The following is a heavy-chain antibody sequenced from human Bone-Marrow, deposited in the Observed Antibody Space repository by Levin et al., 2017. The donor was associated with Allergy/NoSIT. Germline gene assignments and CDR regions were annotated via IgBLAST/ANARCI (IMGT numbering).Heavy chain of an antibody. D-gene: IGHD3-10*01. CDR1: GYTFTSYA. CDR2: INAGNGNT. V-gene: IGHV1-3*01. J-gene: IGHJ4*02. Sequence: GESLKISCQASGYTFTSYAMHWVRQAPGQRLEWVGWINAGNGNTKYSQKLQGRVTITRDTSASTAYMELSSLRSEDTAVYYCARGKITMPVDYWGQGTLVTVSS. CDR3: ARGKITMPVDY.